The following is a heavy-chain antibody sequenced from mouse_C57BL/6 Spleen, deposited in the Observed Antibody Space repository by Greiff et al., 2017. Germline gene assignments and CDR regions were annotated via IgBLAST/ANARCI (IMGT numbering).Heavy chain of an antibody. V-gene: IGHV5-17*01. J-gene: IGHJ4*01. Sequence: EVKLVESGGGLVKPGGSLKLSCAASGFTFSDYGMHWVRQAPEKGLEWVAYISSGSSTIYYADTVKGRFTISRDNAKNTLFLQMTSLRSEDTAMYYCARHSYYYAMDYWGQGTSVTVSS. CDR2: ISSGSSTI. CDR3: ARHSYYYAMDY. CDR1: GFTFSDYG.